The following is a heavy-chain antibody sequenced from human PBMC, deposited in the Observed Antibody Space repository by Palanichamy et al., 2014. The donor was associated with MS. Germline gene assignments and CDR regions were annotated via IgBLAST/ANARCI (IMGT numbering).Heavy chain of an antibody. D-gene: IGHD3-16*01. CDR2: LLWWEH. J-gene: IGHJ4*02. V-gene: IGHV4-39*01. CDR1: GGSISSSNYH. Sequence: QLQLQESGPGLVKPSETLSPTCSVSGGSISSSNYHWGWIRQPPGGAGVDWEFLLWWEHLLQPSLKSRVTISVDTSKNQFSLNLSSVTAADTAVYYCARRDIMITFDFWGQGTLVTVSS. CDR3: ARRDIMITFDF.